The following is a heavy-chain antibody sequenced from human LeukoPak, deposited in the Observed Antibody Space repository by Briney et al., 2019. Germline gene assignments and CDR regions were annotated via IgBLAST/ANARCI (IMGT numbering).Heavy chain of an antibody. V-gene: IGHV1-69*05. J-gene: IGHJ4*02. Sequence: SVKVFCKASGGTFSSYAISWVRQAPGQGLEWMGRIIPIFGTANYAQKFQSRVTITTDESTSTAYMELSSLRSEDTAVYYCATSFVHYYDSSGYWDYFGYWGQGTLVTVSS. CDR2: IIPIFGTA. D-gene: IGHD3-22*01. CDR1: GGTFSSYA. CDR3: ATSFVHYYDSSGYWDYFGY.